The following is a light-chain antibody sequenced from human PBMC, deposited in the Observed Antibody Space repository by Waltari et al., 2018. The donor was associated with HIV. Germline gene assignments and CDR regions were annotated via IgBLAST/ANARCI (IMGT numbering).Light chain of an antibody. Sequence: IVLTQSPATLSLSPGERATLSCRTSQSVSTNLAWYQQRPGRSPRLLIYDASNRVTGIPARFSGGGSGTDFTLTISSLEPEDFAVYYCQQRSNWPLTFGGGTKVEIK. J-gene: IGKJ4*01. CDR3: QQRSNWPLT. V-gene: IGKV3-11*01. CDR2: DAS. CDR1: QSVSTN.